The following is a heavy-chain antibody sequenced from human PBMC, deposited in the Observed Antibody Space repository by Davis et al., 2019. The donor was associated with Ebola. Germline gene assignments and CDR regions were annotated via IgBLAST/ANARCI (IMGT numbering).Heavy chain of an antibody. V-gene: IGHV1-18*01. CDR3: AREETTVTTLWFDP. D-gene: IGHD4-17*01. Sequence: AASVKVSCKASGYTFTSYDINWVRQATGQGLEWMGWISAYNGNTNYAQKLQGRVTMTTDTSTSTAYMELRSLRSDDTAVYYCAREETTVTTLWFDPWGQGTLVTVSS. J-gene: IGHJ5*02. CDR1: GYTFTSYD. CDR2: ISAYNGNT.